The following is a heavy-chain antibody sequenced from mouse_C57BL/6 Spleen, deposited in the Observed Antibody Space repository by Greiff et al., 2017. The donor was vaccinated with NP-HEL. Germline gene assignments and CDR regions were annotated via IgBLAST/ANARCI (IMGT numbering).Heavy chain of an antibody. CDR1: GYSFTGYY. J-gene: IGHJ3*01. Sequence: VQLQQSGPELVMPGASVKISCKASGYSFTGYYMNWVKQSPVQSLEWIGEINPSTGGTTYNQKFKAKATLTVDKSSSTAYMQLKSLTTEDSAVYYCAQYFLADWGQGTLVTVSA. V-gene: IGHV1-42*01. CDR2: INPSTGGT. CDR3: AQYFLAD.